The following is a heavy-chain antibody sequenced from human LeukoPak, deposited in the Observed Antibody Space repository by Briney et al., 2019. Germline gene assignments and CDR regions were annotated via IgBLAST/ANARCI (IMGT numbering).Heavy chain of an antibody. J-gene: IGHJ4*02. CDR3: ARAGYDSSGYSTYYFDY. D-gene: IGHD3-22*01. CDR2: IYYSGNA. CDR1: GGSINSGGYY. V-gene: IGHV4-31*03. Sequence: PSETLSLACTVSGGSINSGGYYWSWIRQHPGKGLEWIGYIYYSGNAYYNPSLKSRVTISVDTSKNQFSLKLSSVTAADTAVCYCARAGYDSSGYSTYYFDYWGQGTLVTVSS.